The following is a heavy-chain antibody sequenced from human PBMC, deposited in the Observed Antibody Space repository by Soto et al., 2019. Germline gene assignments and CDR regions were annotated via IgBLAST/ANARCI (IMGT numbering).Heavy chain of an antibody. V-gene: IGHV3-64*01. D-gene: IGHD6-6*01. Sequence: PGGSLRLSCAASGFTLSGYAMDWVRQAPGKGLEYVSGISSNGVSTYYANSVQGRFTISRDNSKNTVYLQMGSLRPEDMAVYYCARRARPDFYYMDVWGKGTTVTVSS. CDR3: ARRARPDFYYMDV. CDR2: ISSNGVST. CDR1: GFTLSGYA. J-gene: IGHJ6*03.